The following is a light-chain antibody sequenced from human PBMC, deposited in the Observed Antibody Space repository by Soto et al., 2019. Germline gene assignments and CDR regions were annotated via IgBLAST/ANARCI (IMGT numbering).Light chain of an antibody. CDR1: QSVSSY. Sequence: EFVLTQSPGPLSLSPGERATLSCRASQSVSSYLAWYQQKPGQAPRLLMYDVSNRATGIPARFSGSGSGTDFTLTISSLEPEDFAVYYCQQRSNWPPTTFGQGTRLENK. V-gene: IGKV3-11*01. CDR2: DVS. J-gene: IGKJ5*01. CDR3: QQRSNWPPTT.